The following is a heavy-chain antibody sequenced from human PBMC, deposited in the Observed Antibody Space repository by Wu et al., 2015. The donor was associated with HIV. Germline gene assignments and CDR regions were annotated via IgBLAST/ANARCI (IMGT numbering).Heavy chain of an antibody. CDR3: ARAPEPGITVPGMSDY. J-gene: IGHJ4*02. CDR2: INPNIGGGT. V-gene: IGHV1-2*02. D-gene: IGHD1-14*01. Sequence: QVQLVQSEAEVKKPGASVKVSCKTSGYSFIGYFMHWVRQAPGQGFEWMGWINPNIGGGTNYAQKFQGRVSMTTDTSIDTAYMELRSLRFDDTAVYYCARAPEPGITVPGMSDYWGQGTLVTVSS. CDR1: GYSFIGYF.